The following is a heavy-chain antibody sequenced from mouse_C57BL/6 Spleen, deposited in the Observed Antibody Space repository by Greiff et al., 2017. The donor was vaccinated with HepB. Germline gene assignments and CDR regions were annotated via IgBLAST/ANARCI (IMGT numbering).Heavy chain of an antibody. D-gene: IGHD4-1*01. CDR1: GFTFSDFY. V-gene: IGHV7-1*01. CDR2: SRNKANDYTT. J-gene: IGHJ3*01. CDR3: ARDGLGPFAY. Sequence: EVKLMESGGGLVQSGRSLRLSCATSGFTFSDFYMEWVRQAPGKGLEWIAASRNKANDYTTEYSASVKGRFIVSRDTSQSILYLQMNALRAEDTAIYYCARDGLGPFAYWGQGTLVTVSA.